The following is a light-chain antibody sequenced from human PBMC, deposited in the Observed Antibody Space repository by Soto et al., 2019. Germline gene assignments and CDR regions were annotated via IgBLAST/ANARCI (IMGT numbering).Light chain of an antibody. Sequence: QSVLTQPASVSGSPGQSINISCTGTSSDVGGYNYVSWYQQHPGKAPKLMIYDVSNRPSGVSNRFSGSKSGNTASLTISGLQAEDEADYYCSSYTGSSTLFGTGTKVTVL. J-gene: IGLJ1*01. V-gene: IGLV2-14*01. CDR3: SSYTGSSTL. CDR1: SSDVGGYNY. CDR2: DVS.